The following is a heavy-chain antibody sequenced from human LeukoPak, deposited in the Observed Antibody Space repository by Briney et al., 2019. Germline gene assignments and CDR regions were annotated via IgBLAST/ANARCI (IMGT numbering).Heavy chain of an antibody. CDR2: IWYDGSNK. CDR3: ARDQDGVTSRYNWFDP. CDR1: GFTFGSYG. D-gene: IGHD2-21*02. Sequence: GGSLRLSCAASGFTFGSYGMHWVRQAPGKGLEWVAVIWYDGSNKYYADSVKGRFTISRDNSKNTLYLQMNSLRAEDTAVYYCARDQDGVTSRYNWFDPWGQGTLVTVSS. V-gene: IGHV3-33*01. J-gene: IGHJ5*02.